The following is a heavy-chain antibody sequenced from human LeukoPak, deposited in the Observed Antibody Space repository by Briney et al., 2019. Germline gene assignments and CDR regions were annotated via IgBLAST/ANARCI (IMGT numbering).Heavy chain of an antibody. CDR1: GFTFSSYG. V-gene: IGHV3-30*02. CDR2: IRYDGSDK. Sequence: GGSLRLSCAASGFTFSSYGMHWVRQAPGKGLEWVAFIRYDGSDKYYADSVKGRFTISRDNSKNTLYLQMNSLRAEDTAVYYCAKGRDYYDSDAFDIWGQGTMVTVSS. CDR3: AKGRDYYDSDAFDI. J-gene: IGHJ3*02. D-gene: IGHD3-22*01.